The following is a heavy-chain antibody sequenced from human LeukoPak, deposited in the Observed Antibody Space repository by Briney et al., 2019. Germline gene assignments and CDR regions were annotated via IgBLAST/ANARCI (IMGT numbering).Heavy chain of an antibody. Sequence: GGSLRLSCAASGFTFSSYSMNWVRQAPGKGLEWVSSISSSSSYIYYADSVKGRFTISRDNAKNSLYLQMNSLRAEDTAVYYCARIRSRAAGFDYWGQGTLVTVSS. D-gene: IGHD6-13*01. CDR2: ISSSSSYI. CDR3: ARIRSRAAGFDY. CDR1: GFTFSSYS. J-gene: IGHJ4*02. V-gene: IGHV3-21*01.